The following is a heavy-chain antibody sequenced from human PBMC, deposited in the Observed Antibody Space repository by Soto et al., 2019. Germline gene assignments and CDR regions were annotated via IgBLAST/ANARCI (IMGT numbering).Heavy chain of an antibody. CDR1: GGSISSSSFH. V-gene: IGHV4-39*01. J-gene: IGHJ5*02. D-gene: IGHD6-13*01. Sequence: QLQLQESGPGLVKPSETLSLTCTVSGGSISSSSFHWGWIRQPPGKGLEWIGSIYYSGSTYYSPSLESRVTISVDTSKNQFSLKLSSVTAADTAVYYCARRERAAGTDWWFDPWGQGTLVPVSS. CDR3: ARRERAAGTDWWFDP. CDR2: IYYSGST.